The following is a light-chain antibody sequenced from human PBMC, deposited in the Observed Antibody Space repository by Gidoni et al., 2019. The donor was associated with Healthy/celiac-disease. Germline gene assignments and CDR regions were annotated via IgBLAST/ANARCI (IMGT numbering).Light chain of an antibody. J-gene: IGLJ2*01. CDR2: QDS. Sequence: SYELTQPPSVSVSPGQTASITCSGDKLGDKYACWYQQKPGQSPVLVIYQDSKRPSGIPERFSGSNSGNTATLTISGTQAIDEADYSCQALDSSTVFGGGTKLTVL. CDR3: QALDSSTV. CDR1: KLGDKY. V-gene: IGLV3-1*01.